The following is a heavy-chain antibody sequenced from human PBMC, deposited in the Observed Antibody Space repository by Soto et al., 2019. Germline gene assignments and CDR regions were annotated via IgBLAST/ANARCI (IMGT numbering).Heavy chain of an antibody. V-gene: IGHV4-39*01. Sequence: TLSLTCTVSGGSISSSSYYWGWIRQPPGKGLEWIGSIYYSGSTYYNPSLKSRVTISVDTSKNQFSLKLSSVTAADTAVYYCARRRASDYGGNHHPYYFDRWGQGALVTVSS. CDR2: IYYSGST. CDR1: GGSISSSSYY. J-gene: IGHJ4*02. D-gene: IGHD4-17*01. CDR3: ARRRASDYGGNHHPYYFDR.